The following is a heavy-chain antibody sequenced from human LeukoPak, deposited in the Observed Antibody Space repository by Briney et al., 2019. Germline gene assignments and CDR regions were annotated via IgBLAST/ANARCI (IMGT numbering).Heavy chain of an antibody. CDR3: AKEYNSGD. J-gene: IGHJ4*02. V-gene: IGHV3-23*01. CDR2: ISVSGGTT. Sequence: AGGSLRLSCAASGFTFTTYAMSWVRQAPEKGLEWVSGISVSGGTTFYADSVKGRFTISRDNSKNTLYLQMNSLRAEDTAVYYCAKEYNSGDWGQGTLVTASS. CDR1: GFTFTTYA. D-gene: IGHD1-1*01.